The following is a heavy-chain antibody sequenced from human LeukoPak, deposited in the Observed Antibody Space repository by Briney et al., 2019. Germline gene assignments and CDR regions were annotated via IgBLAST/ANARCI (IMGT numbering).Heavy chain of an antibody. J-gene: IGHJ4*02. V-gene: IGHV4-38-2*01. CDR3: VRGYYDSSGYYMVY. CDR2: IYHSGST. D-gene: IGHD3-22*01. Sequence: SETLSLTCAVSGYSIGRGCYWGWIRQPPGKGLEWIGSIYHSGSTYYNPSLKSRVTISVDTSKNQFSLKLSSVTAADTAVYYCVRGYYDSSGYYMVYWGQGTLVTVSS. CDR1: GYSIGRGCY.